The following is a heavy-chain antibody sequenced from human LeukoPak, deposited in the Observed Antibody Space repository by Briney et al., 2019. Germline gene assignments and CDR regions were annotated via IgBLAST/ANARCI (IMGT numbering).Heavy chain of an antibody. Sequence: AETLSLTCTVSGGSISIRSHYCGWIRQPRGKGVEWIGSIYYSGSTYDSPSRKSQISSSVHTSRNQFPLHMSAVTAADNGVYFCARRPVGSTGFDYWRQGTMASVS. J-gene: IGHJ4*02. CDR3: ARRPVGSTGFDY. D-gene: IGHD2-8*02. CDR1: GGSISIRSHY. V-gene: IGHV4-39*01. CDR2: IYYSGST.